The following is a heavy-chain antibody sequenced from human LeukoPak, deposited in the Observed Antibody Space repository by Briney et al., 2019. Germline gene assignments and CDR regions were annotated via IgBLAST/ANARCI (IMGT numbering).Heavy chain of an antibody. J-gene: IGHJ4*02. CDR2: ISSSSSYI. CDR1: GFTFSSYS. V-gene: IGHV3-21*01. Sequence: GGSLRLSCAASGFTFSSYSMNWVRQAPGKGLEWVSSISSSSSYIYYADSVKGRFTISRDNAKNSLYLQMNSLRAEDTAVYYCARAAPVGRRGYFDYWGQGTLVTVSS. D-gene: IGHD3-10*01. CDR3: ARAAPVGRRGYFDY.